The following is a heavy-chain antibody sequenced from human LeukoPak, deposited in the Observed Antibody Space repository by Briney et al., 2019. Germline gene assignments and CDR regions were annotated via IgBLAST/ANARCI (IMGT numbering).Heavy chain of an antibody. CDR1: GYTFTNHR. CDR3: APLIGGYFYG. V-gene: IGHV1-3*04. D-gene: IGHD3-10*01. J-gene: IGHJ4*02. CDR2: INTDNGNT. Sequence: ASVKVSCKTSGYTFTNHRMHWVRQAPGQRLEWMGWINTDNGNTKYSEKFQGRVAITRDTSESTAYMELNSLTSEDTALYYCAPLIGGYFYGWGKGTLVTVSS.